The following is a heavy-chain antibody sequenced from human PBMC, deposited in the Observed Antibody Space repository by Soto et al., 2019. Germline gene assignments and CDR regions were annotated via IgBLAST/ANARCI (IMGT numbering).Heavy chain of an antibody. Sequence: WETLSLTCTVSGGSISSYYWSWIRQPPGKGLEWIGYIYYSGSTNYNPSLKSRVTISVDTSKNQFSLKLSSVTAADTAVYYCASSTAAIRFAFDYWGQGTLVTVSS. D-gene: IGHD2-2*02. CDR2: IYYSGST. CDR3: ASSTAAIRFAFDY. J-gene: IGHJ4*02. V-gene: IGHV4-59*01. CDR1: GGSISSYY.